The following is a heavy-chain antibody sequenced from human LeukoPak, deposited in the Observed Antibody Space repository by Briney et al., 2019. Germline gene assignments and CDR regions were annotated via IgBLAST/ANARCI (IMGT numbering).Heavy chain of an antibody. CDR1: GGSISSYY. CDR2: IYYSGST. Sequence: PSETLSLTCTVSGGSISSYYWSWIRQPLGKGLEWIGYIYYSGSTNYNPSLKSRVTISVDTSKNQFSLKLSSVTAADTAVYYCARDHFWSGYYGDYYYYMDVWGKGTTVTVSS. J-gene: IGHJ6*03. V-gene: IGHV4-59*01. CDR3: ARDHFWSGYYGDYYYYMDV. D-gene: IGHD3-3*02.